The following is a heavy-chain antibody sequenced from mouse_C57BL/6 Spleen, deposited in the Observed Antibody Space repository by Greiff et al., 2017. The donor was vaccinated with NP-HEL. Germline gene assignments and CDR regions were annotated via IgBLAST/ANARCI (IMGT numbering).Heavy chain of an antibody. D-gene: IGHD2-2*01. Sequence: VQPQQSGAELVRPGASVKLSCTASGFNIKDYYMHWVKQRPEQGLEWIGRIDPEDGDTEYAPKFQGKATMTADTSSNTAYLQLSSLTSEDTAVYYCTTEGLKAWFAYWGQGTLVTVSA. V-gene: IGHV14-1*01. CDR1: GFNIKDYY. CDR3: TTEGLKAWFAY. CDR2: IDPEDGDT. J-gene: IGHJ3*01.